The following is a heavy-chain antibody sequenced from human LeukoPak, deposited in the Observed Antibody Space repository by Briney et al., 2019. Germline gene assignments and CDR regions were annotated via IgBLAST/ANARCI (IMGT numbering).Heavy chain of an antibody. CDR3: ARQPYYYDSSFDY. CDR1: GASISNYY. J-gene: IGHJ4*02. D-gene: IGHD3-22*01. V-gene: IGHV4-59*08. CDR2: IFYSRSS. Sequence: SETLSLTCTVSGASISNYYWTWIRQPPGKGLEWIGYIFYSRSSNYNPSLKSRVTMSVDTSKKQVSLKLTSVTAADTAVYYCARQPYYYDSSFDYWGQGTLVTVSS.